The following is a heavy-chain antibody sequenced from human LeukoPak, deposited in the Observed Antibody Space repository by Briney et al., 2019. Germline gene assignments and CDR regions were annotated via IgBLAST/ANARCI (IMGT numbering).Heavy chain of an antibody. J-gene: IGHJ4*02. Sequence: SETLSLTCTVSGYSISSGYYWGWIRQPPGKGLEWIGSIYHSGGTYYNPSLKSRVTISVDTSKNQFSLKLSSVTAADTAVYCCARRAYDSSGYYWDYWGQGTLVTVSS. CDR3: ARRAYDSSGYYWDY. CDR1: GYSISSGYY. D-gene: IGHD3-22*01. V-gene: IGHV4-38-2*02. CDR2: IYHSGGT.